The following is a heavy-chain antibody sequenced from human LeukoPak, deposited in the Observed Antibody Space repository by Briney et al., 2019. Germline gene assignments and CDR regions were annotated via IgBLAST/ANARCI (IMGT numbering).Heavy chain of an antibody. CDR2: ISSSSIYR. D-gene: IGHD3-22*01. CDR3: ARAPVYYDESRGHLKISNWYLDL. J-gene: IGHJ2*01. Sequence: GGSLRLSCAASGFTFSAYSMNWVRQAPGKGLEWVSSISSSSIYRYYGDSVKGRFTISRDNAKNSLYLQMNSLRAEDTAVFYCARAPVYYDESRGHLKISNWYLDLWGRGTLVTVSS. CDR1: GFTFSAYS. V-gene: IGHV3-21*01.